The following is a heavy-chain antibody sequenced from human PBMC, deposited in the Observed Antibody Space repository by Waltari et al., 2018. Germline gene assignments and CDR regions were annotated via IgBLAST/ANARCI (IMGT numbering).Heavy chain of an antibody. CDR1: GGTFSSYA. J-gene: IGHJ4*02. D-gene: IGHD3-22*01. CDR2: SIPIFGTA. CDR3: ASSRGDDSSGYFSGPGYY. V-gene: IGHV1-69*01. Sequence: QVQLVQSGAEVKKPGSSVKVSCKASGGTFSSYAISWVRQAPGQGLEWMGGSIPIFGTANYAQKFQGRVTITADESTSTAYMERSSLRAEDTAVYYCASSRGDDSSGYFSGPGYYWGQGTLVTVSS.